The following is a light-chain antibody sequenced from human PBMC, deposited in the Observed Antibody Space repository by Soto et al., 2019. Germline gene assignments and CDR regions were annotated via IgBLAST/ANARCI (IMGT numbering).Light chain of an antibody. J-gene: IGLJ2*01. CDR1: NSDVGGYNY. V-gene: IGLV2-11*01. CDR2: DVS. CDR3: CSYAGSYTVV. Sequence: QSALTQPRSVSESPGQSVTISCTGTNSDVGGYNYVSWYQQHPGKAPKVMIYDVSERPSGVPDRFSGSKSGNTASLTISGLQAEDEADYYCCSYAGSYTVVFGGGTKVTVL.